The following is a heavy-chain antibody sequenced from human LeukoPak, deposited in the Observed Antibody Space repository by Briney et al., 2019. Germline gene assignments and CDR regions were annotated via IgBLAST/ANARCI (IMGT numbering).Heavy chain of an antibody. Sequence: GGSLRLSCTTSGFSFGDYPISWVRQAPGRGLEWVSFISSKSYGGTTESAASVKSRFTISRDDSKSIAYLQMNSLRAEDTAVYYCAREPAAGRVVDAFDIWGQGTMVTVSS. CDR2: ISSKSYGGTT. J-gene: IGHJ3*02. D-gene: IGHD6-13*01. CDR1: GFSFGDYP. CDR3: AREPAAGRVVDAFDI. V-gene: IGHV3-49*04.